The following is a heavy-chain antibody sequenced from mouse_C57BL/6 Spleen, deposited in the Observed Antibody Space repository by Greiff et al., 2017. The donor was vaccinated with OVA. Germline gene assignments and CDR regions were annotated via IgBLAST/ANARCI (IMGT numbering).Heavy chain of an antibody. J-gene: IGHJ3*01. CDR1: GFTFSSYG. CDR3: ARQELTGPFAY. CDR2: ISSGGSYT. V-gene: IGHV5-6*01. D-gene: IGHD4-1*01. Sequence: VQLKESGGDLVKPGGSLKLSCAASGFTFSSYGMSWVRQTPDKRLEWVATISSGGSYTYYPDSVKGRFTISRDNAKNTLYLQMSSLKSEDTAMYYCARQELTGPFAYWGQGTLVTVSA.